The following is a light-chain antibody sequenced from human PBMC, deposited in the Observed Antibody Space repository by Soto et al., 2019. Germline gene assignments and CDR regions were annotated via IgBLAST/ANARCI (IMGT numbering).Light chain of an antibody. CDR3: QSYDSSLSGSGV. J-gene: IGLJ2*01. CDR1: SSNIGAGYD. V-gene: IGLV1-40*01. CDR2: GNS. Sequence: QSVLAQPPSVSLAPGHRVTISCTGNSSNIGAGYDVHWYQQLPGIAPKFLIYGNSNRPSGVPDRFSASKSGTSASLTITGLQAEDEADYYCQSYDSSLSGSGVFGGGTQLTV.